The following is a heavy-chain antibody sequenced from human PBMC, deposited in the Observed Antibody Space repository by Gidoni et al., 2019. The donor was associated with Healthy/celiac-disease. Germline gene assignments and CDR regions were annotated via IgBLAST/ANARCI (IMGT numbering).Heavy chain of an antibody. D-gene: IGHD2-15*01. V-gene: IGHV3-21*01. CDR1: GFTFSSYS. CDR3: ARDVCSGGSCYWDR. Sequence: EVQLVESGGGLVKPGGSLRLSCAASGFTFSSYSMNWVRQAPGKGLDWVSSISSSSSYIYYADSGKGRFTISRDNAKNSLYLQMNSLRAEDTAVYYCARDVCSGGSCYWDRWGQGTLVTVSS. CDR2: ISSSSSYI. J-gene: IGHJ4*02.